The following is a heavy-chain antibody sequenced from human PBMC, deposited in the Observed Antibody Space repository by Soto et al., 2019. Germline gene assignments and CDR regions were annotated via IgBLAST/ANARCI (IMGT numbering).Heavy chain of an antibody. D-gene: IGHD2-2*01. CDR2: ISAYNGNT. CDR3: ARDGIVVVPASPTGTHWYFDL. Sequence: ASVKVSCKASGYTFTSYGMSWVRQAPGQGLEWMGWISAYNGNTNYAQKLQGRVTMTTDTSTSTAYMELRSLRSDDTAVYYCARDGIVVVPASPTGTHWYFDLWGRRTLVTVSS. CDR1: GYTFTSYG. V-gene: IGHV1-18*01. J-gene: IGHJ2*01.